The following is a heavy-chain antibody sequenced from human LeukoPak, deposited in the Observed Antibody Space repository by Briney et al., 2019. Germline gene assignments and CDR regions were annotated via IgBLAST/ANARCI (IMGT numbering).Heavy chain of an antibody. Sequence: PGGSLRLSCAASGFTFSSYSMNWVRQAPGKGLEWVSYISSSSSTIYYADSVKGRFTISRDNAKNSLYLQMNSLRAEDTAVYYCARDMNTVTRGWFDPWGQGTLVTVSS. J-gene: IGHJ5*02. V-gene: IGHV3-48*01. CDR1: GFTFSSYS. CDR3: ARDMNTVTRGWFDP. D-gene: IGHD4-17*01. CDR2: ISSSSSTI.